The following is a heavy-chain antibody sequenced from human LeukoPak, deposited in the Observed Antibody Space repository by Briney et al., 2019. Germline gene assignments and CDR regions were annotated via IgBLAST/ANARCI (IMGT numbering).Heavy chain of an antibody. CDR3: ARDSHYYYDSSGYYYGHERPQEYYFDY. CDR2: INPNSGGT. CDR1: GYTFTGHY. D-gene: IGHD3-22*01. Sequence: GASVKVSCKASGYTFTGHYMHWVRQAPGQGLEWMGWINPNSGGTNYAQKFQGRVTMTRDTSISTAYMELSRLRSDDTAVYYCARDSHYYYDSSGYYYGHERPQEYYFDYWGQGTLVTVSS. J-gene: IGHJ4*02. V-gene: IGHV1-2*02.